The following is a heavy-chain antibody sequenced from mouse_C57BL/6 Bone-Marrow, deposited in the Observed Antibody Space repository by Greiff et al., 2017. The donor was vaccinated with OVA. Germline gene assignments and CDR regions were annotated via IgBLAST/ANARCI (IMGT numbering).Heavy chain of an antibody. V-gene: IGHV14-4*01. CDR2: IDPENGDT. D-gene: IGHD2-3*01. Sequence: VQLQQSGAELVRPGASVKLSCTASGFTITDYYMHWVKQRPERGLEWIGWIDPENGDTEYASKFKGKATITADTASNTAYLQLSSLTSEDTAVYYCATMGNWGQGTLVTVSA. CDR3: ATMGN. J-gene: IGHJ3*01. CDR1: GFTITDYY.